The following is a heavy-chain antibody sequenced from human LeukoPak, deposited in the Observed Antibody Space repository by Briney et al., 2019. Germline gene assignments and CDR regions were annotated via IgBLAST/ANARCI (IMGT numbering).Heavy chain of an antibody. J-gene: IGHJ3*02. V-gene: IGHV3-7*01. CDR3: ERDYEWLLLDDAFDI. D-gene: IGHD3-22*01. CDR2: IKQDGSEK. Sequence: TGGSLRLSCAASGFTFSSYWMSWVRQAPGKGLEWVANIKQDGSEKYYVDSVKGRFTISRDNAKNSLYLQMNSLRAEDTAVYYCERDYEWLLLDDAFDIWGQGTMVTVSS. CDR1: GFTFSSYW.